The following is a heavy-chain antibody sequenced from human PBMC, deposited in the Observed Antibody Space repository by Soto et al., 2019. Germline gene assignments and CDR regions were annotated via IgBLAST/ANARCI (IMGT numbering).Heavy chain of an antibody. J-gene: IGHJ4*02. CDR1: GFTFSSYG. CDR2: IWYDGSNK. Sequence: QVQLVESGGGVVQPGRSLRLSCAASGFTFSSYGMHWVRQAPGKGLEWVAVIWYDGSNKYYADSVKGRFTISRDNSKNTRYLQMNSLRAEDTAVYYCERCYYCSGSHSPTFDYWVQGTLVTVSS. D-gene: IGHD3-10*01. CDR3: ERCYYCSGSHSPTFDY. V-gene: IGHV3-33*01.